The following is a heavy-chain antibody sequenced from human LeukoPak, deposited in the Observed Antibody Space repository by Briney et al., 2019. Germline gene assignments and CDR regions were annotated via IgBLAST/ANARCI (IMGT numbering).Heavy chain of an antibody. CDR2: IYTSGST. V-gene: IGHV4-4*09. Sequence: PSETLSLTCTVSGGSISSYYWSWIRQPPGKGLEGIGYIYTSGSTNYNPSLKSRVTISVDTSKNQFSLKLSSVTAADTAVYYCARHFGYNWNYDWFDPWGQGTLVTVSS. CDR1: GGSISSYY. J-gene: IGHJ5*02. D-gene: IGHD1-7*01. CDR3: ARHFGYNWNYDWFDP.